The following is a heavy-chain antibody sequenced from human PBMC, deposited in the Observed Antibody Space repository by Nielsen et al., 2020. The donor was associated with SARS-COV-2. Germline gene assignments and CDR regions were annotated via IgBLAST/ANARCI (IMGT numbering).Heavy chain of an antibody. CDR2: FHYGGTT. J-gene: IGHJ5*02. CDR3: ARGLYTEYPRYNWFDP. Sequence: SETLSLTCTVSGGSITSSSYYWGWIRQPPGKGLEWIGSFHYGGTTYQNPSLESRVTISVDTSKNQFSLNLVSVTAADTAVYYCARGLYTEYPRYNWFDPWGQGILVTVSS. V-gene: IGHV4-39*07. D-gene: IGHD2-2*02. CDR1: GGSITSSSYY.